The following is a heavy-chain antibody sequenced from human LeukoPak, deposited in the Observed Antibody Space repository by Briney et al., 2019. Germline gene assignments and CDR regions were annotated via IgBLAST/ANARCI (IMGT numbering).Heavy chain of an antibody. D-gene: IGHD1-26*01. Sequence: PSETLSLTCTVSGGSISSSSYYWGWIRQPPGKGLEWIGSIYYSGSTYYNPSLKSRVTISVDTSQNQFSLKLSSVTAADTAVYYCAGLAVNTGSFLKLDYWGQGVLVTVSS. CDR1: GGSISSSSYY. J-gene: IGHJ4*02. V-gene: IGHV4-39*01. CDR2: IYYSGST. CDR3: AGLAVNTGSFLKLDY.